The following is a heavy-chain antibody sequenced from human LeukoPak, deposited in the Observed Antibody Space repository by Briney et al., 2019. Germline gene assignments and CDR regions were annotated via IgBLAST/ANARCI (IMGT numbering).Heavy chain of an antibody. V-gene: IGHV3-64D*06. CDR2: ISSNGGST. Sequence: PGGSLRLPCSASGFTFSSYAMHWVRQAPGKGLEYVSAISSNGGSTYYADSVKGRFTISRDNSKNTLYLQMSSLRAEDTAVYYCVKDLYYGSGSYYLALDYWGQGTLVTVSS. CDR3: VKDLYYGSGSYYLALDY. CDR1: GFTFSSYA. D-gene: IGHD3-10*01. J-gene: IGHJ4*02.